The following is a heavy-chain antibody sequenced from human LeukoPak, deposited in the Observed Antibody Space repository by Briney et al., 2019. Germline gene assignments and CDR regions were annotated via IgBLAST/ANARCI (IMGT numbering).Heavy chain of an antibody. J-gene: IGHJ4*02. CDR1: GGSIFSSSYY. CDR2: IYYTGGT. D-gene: IGHD4-11*01. Sequence: PSETLSLTCSVSGGSIFSSSYYWGWIRQPPEKGLEWIGSIYYTGGTYYSPSLKSRVTISVDTFKNQFSLKLSSVTAADTAVYYCVRHGGTRVTLVEVYYFDYWGQGTLVTVSS. CDR3: VRHGGTRVTLVEVYYFDY. V-gene: IGHV4-39*01.